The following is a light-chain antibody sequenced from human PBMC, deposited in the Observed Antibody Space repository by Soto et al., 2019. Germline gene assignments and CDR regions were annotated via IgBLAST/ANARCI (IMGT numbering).Light chain of an antibody. Sequence: DIQMPQSPSSLSASVGDRVTITCRASQSISSYLNWYQQKPGKAPKLLIYAASSLQSGVPSRFSGRGSGTDFTLTISSLQPEEFATYYCQQSYSTPLTFGGGNKVEIK. V-gene: IGKV1-39*01. CDR2: AAS. J-gene: IGKJ4*01. CDR1: QSISSY. CDR3: QQSYSTPLT.